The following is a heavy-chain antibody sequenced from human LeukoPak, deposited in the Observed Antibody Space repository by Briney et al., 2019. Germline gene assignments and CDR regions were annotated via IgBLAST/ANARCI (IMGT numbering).Heavy chain of an antibody. Sequence: SETLSLTCTVSGGSMSSSSYYWGWIRQPPGKGLEWIGSIYYSGSTYQNPSLKSRVTISVDTSKNQFSLKLSSVTAADTAVYYCARCRDSYKSWFDPWGQGTLVTVSS. J-gene: IGHJ5*02. CDR2: IYYSGST. CDR3: ARCRDSYKSWFDP. CDR1: GGSMSSSSYY. V-gene: IGHV4-39*01. D-gene: IGHD5-24*01.